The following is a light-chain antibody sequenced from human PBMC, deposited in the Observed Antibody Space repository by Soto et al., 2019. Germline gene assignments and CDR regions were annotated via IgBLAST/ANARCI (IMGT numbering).Light chain of an antibody. Sequence: DIELTQSPSSLSLSAGDRVSITCQASQDISSYLNWYQQKPGKAPKLLIYDASNLETGVPSRFSGSGSGTDFTFTISSLQPEDIATYYCQQYDNLPPLTFGGGTKVEIK. CDR3: QQYDNLPPLT. CDR2: DAS. J-gene: IGKJ4*01. CDR1: QDISSY. V-gene: IGKV1-33*01.